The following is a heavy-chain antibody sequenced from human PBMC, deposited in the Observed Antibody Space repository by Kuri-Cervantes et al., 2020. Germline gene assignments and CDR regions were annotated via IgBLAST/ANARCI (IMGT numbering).Heavy chain of an antibody. D-gene: IGHD3-22*01. CDR1: GFTFSSYW. CDR3: ARDGDSSGYWPYYYYGMDI. J-gene: IGHJ6*02. V-gene: IGHV3-7*01. CDR2: IKQDGSEK. Sequence: GGSLRLSCAASGFTFSSYWMSWVRQAPGKGLEWVANIKQDGSEKYYVDSVKGRFTISRDNSKNTPYLQMNSLRAEDTAVYYCARDGDSSGYWPYYYYGMDIWGQGTTVTVSS.